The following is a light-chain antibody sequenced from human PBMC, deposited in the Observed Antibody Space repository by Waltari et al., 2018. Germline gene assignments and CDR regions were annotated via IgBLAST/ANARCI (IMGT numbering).Light chain of an antibody. CDR3: QQYKNWPPCT. V-gene: IGKV3-15*01. Sequence: EIVMTQSPATLSVSPGERATLSCRASQSVSHDLAWYQQKPGQGPRLLIYGASTRATGVPARFSGSGSGTEFTLTISSVQSEDFAVYYCQQYKNWPPCTFGQGTKVEIK. CDR2: GAS. CDR1: QSVSHD. J-gene: IGKJ1*01.